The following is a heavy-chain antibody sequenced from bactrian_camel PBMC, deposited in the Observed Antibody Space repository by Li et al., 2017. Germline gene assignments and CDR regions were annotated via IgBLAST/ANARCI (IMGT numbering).Heavy chain of an antibody. CDR2: ITDGTT. D-gene: IGHD2*01. Sequence: HVQLVESGGASVQAGGSLRLSCVASRSTYCMGWFRQAPGKGREGVAVITDGTTSYTDSVKGRFTISQDNAKSNLYLQMNSLKPEDTATYYCAARRRGSCLLDWTLYENWGQGTQVTVS. V-gene: IGHV3S53*01. CDR3: AARRRGSCLLDWTLYEN. CDR1: RSTYC. J-gene: IGHJ4*01.